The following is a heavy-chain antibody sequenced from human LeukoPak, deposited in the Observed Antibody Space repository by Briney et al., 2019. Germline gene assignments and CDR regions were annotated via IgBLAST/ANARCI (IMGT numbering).Heavy chain of an antibody. Sequence: SQTLSLTCAISGDNVSSQSATWNWIRQSPSRGLEWLVRTYYRSKWYNDYAISVKGRITITPDTPKNQFSLQLKSVTPEDTAVYYCARDHWYDILSFDYWGQGSLVTVSS. CDR3: ARDHWYDILSFDY. D-gene: IGHD3-9*01. CDR1: GDNVSSQSAT. V-gene: IGHV6-1*01. CDR2: TYYRSKWYN. J-gene: IGHJ4*02.